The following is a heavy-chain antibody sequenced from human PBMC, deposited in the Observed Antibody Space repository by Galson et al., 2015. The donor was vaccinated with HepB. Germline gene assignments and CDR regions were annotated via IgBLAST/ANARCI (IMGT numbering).Heavy chain of an antibody. V-gene: IGHV1-69*04. Sequence: SVKVSCKASGGTFSSYAISWVRQAPGQGLEWMGRIIPILGIANYAQKFQGRVTITADESTSTAYMELSSLRSEDTAVYYCARDADIAARPPDYYYGMDVWGQGTTVTVSS. J-gene: IGHJ6*02. D-gene: IGHD6-6*01. CDR2: IIPILGIA. CDR3: ARDADIAARPPDYYYGMDV. CDR1: GGTFSSYA.